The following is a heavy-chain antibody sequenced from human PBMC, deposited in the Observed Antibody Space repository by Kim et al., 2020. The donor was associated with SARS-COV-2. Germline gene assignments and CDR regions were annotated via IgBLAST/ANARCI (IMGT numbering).Heavy chain of an antibody. Sequence: SETLSLTCTVSGGSISSSSYYWGWIRQPPGKGLEWIGSIYYSGSTYYNPSLKSRVTISVDTSKNQFSLKLSSVTAADTAVYYCARQTGRRLQLHGVYYFDYWGPGTPVTVSS. J-gene: IGHJ4*01. CDR1: GGSISSSSYY. D-gene: IGHD5-12*01. CDR2: IYYSGST. CDR3: ARQTGRRLQLHGVYYFDY. V-gene: IGHV4-39*01.